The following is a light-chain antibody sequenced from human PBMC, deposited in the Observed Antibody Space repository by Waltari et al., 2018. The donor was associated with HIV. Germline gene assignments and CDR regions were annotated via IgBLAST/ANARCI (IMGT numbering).Light chain of an antibody. CDR2: DDN. Sequence: SYVLTQPPSVSVAPGKTARISSGGNNIGRNSVQWYQQKPAQGPDLVIFDDNDRPSGSPERLSGSNSGNTATLTISRVEAGDEADYYCQVWDSSGDHPVVFGGGTKLTVL. CDR3: QVWDSSGDHPVV. V-gene: IGLV3-21*04. J-gene: IGLJ2*01. CDR1: NIGRNS.